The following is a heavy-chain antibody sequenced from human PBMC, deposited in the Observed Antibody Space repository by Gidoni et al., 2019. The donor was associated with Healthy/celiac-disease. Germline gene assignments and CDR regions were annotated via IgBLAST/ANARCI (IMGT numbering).Heavy chain of an antibody. CDR2: INHSGST. V-gene: IGHV4-34*01. CDR3: ARGITIFGVVGRTYYYGMDV. CDR1: GGSFSGYY. D-gene: IGHD3-3*01. J-gene: IGHJ6*02. Sequence: QVPLQPWGAGLLKPSETLSLTCLLYGGSFSGYYWRWIRQPPGKGLEWIGEINHSGSTNYNPSLKSRVTISVDTSKNQFSLKLSSVTAADTAVYYCARGITIFGVVGRTYYYGMDVWGQGTTVTVSS.